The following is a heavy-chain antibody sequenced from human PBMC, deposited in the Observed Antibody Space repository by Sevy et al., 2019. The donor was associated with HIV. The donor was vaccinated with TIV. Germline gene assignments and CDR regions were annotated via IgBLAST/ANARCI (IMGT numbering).Heavy chain of an antibody. CDR1: GFTVSRFA. Sequence: GGSLRLSCAASGFTVSRFAMHWVRQAPGKGLEWVAVISYDGSSKYYPDSVKGRFTISRDNAKNTLYLQMNRLRPEDTAVYFCAILGVDCVSTNCYGMRSLSFDFWGQGTLVTVSS. CDR3: AILGVDCVSTNCYGMRSLSFDF. D-gene: IGHD2-2*01. CDR2: ISYDGSSK. J-gene: IGHJ4*02. V-gene: IGHV3-30-3*01.